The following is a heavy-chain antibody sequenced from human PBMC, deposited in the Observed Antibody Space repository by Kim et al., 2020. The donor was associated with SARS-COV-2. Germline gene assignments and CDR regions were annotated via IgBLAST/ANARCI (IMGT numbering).Heavy chain of an antibody. V-gene: IGHV1-24*01. CDR3: ATGAAAGKSNWFDP. D-gene: IGHD6-13*01. Sequence: EQKFQGRVTMTEDKSTDTAYMELSSLRSEDTAVYYCATGAAAGKSNWFDPWGQGTLVTVSS. J-gene: IGHJ5*02.